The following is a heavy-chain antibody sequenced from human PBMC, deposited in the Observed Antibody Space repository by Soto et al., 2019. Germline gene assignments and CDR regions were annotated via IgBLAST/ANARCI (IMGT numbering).Heavy chain of an antibody. J-gene: IGHJ6*02. Sequence: PSETLSLTCSVSGYSIIIGYYWGWILHPPWKGLEWIGYIYYSCSADYNPSLGSRVTISIDTSKNQFSLKLTSVTAADTAVYYCARGVGFGYYYYHMDLWGQGNTVTVSS. CDR1: GYSIIIGYY. V-gene: IGHV4-38-2*01. D-gene: IGHD3-10*01. CDR3: ARGVGFGYYYYHMDL. CDR2: IYYSCSA.